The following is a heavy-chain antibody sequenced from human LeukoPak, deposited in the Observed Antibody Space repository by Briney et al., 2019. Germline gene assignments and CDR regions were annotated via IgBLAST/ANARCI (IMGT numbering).Heavy chain of an antibody. Sequence: PGGSLRLSCAASGFTFSSYWMSWVRHAPGKGLELVANIKQDGSEKYYVDSVKGRFTISRDNAKNSLYLQMNSLRAEDTAVYYCARLDTAMVNAFDIWGQGTMVTVSS. CDR3: ARLDTAMVNAFDI. CDR1: GFTFSSYW. J-gene: IGHJ3*02. D-gene: IGHD5-18*01. CDR2: IKQDGSEK. V-gene: IGHV3-7*01.